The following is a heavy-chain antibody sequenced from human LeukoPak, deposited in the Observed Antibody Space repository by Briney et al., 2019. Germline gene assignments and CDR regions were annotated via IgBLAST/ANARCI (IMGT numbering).Heavy chain of an antibody. V-gene: IGHV3-33*01. CDR3: VRGDSGWFEY. CDR1: GLTFSTHG. J-gene: IGHJ4*02. CDR2: IWYDGSYK. D-gene: IGHD6-19*01. Sequence: ERSLRLSCAASGLTFSTHGMHWVRQAPGKGLEWVAVIWYDGSYKYYADSVKGRFTISRDNAKNTLYLQMNSLRAEDTAIYYCVRGDSGWFEYWGQGTLVTVSS.